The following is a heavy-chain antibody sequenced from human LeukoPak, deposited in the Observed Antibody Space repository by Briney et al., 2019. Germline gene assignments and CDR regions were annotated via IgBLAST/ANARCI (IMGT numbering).Heavy chain of an antibody. CDR3: ARDRRDVCGGDCYGR. D-gene: IGHD2-21*01. CDR1: GYTFTSYG. V-gene: IGHV1-18*01. J-gene: IGHJ4*02. CDR2: ISAYNGNT. Sequence: ASVKVSCKASGYTFTSYGISWVRQAPGQGLEWMGWISAYNGNTNYAQKLQGRVTMTTDTSTSTAYMELSSLRSEDTAVYYCARDRRDVCGGDCYGRWGQGTLVTVSS.